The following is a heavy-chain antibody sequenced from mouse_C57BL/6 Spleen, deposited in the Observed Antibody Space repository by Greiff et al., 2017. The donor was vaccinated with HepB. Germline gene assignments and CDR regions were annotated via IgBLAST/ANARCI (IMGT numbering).Heavy chain of an antibody. CDR2: INPNNGGT. D-gene: IGHD6-1*01. CDR3: AKSSAPYWYFDV. Sequence: VQLQQSGPELVKPGASVKMSCKASGYTFTDYHMHWVKQSHGKSLEWIGYINPNNGGTSYNQKFKGKATLTVNKSSSTAYMELRSLTSEDSAVYYCAKSSAPYWYFDVWGTGTTVTVSS. V-gene: IGHV1-22*01. CDR1: GYTFTDYH. J-gene: IGHJ1*03.